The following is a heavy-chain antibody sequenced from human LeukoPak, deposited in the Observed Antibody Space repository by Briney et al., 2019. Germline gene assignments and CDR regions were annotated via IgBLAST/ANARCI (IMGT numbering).Heavy chain of an antibody. CDR1: GGSMSSDY. CDR2: ISYSGIP. J-gene: IGHJ4*02. CDR3: ARERHGHPFDC. V-gene: IGHV4-59*01. Sequence: SETLSLTCTVSGGSMSSDYWTWIRQPPGKGLEWIGYISYSGIPNYNPSLKSRVTISSDTSNNQFSLRLTSVTAADTAVYYCARERHGHPFDCWGQGALVTVSS.